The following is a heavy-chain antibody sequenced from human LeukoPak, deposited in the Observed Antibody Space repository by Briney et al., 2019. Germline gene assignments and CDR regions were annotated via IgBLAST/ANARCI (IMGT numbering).Heavy chain of an antibody. D-gene: IGHD3-16*01. Sequence: SETLSLTCTVSGGSISSHYWSWIRQPPGKGLEWMGYIYYSGSTNYNPSPKSRVTISVDTSKNQFSLKLSSVTAADTAVYYCARLGRGSYYYMDVWGKGTTVTVSS. J-gene: IGHJ6*03. CDR2: IYYSGST. CDR1: GGSISSHY. CDR3: ARLGRGSYYYMDV. V-gene: IGHV4-59*11.